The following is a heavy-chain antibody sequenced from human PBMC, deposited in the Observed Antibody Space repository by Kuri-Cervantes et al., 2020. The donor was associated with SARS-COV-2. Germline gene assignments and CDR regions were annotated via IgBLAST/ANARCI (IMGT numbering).Heavy chain of an antibody. CDR3: AREGYSYGYVGDAFDI. CDR1: GGTFSSYA. V-gene: IGHV1-69*10. J-gene: IGHJ3*02. D-gene: IGHD5-18*01. CDR2: IIPILGIA. Sequence: SVKVSCKASGGTFSSYAISWVRQAPGQGPEWMGGIIPILGIANYAQKFQGRVTITADKSTSTAYMELSSLRSEDTAVYYCAREGYSYGYVGDAFDIWGQGTIVTVSS.